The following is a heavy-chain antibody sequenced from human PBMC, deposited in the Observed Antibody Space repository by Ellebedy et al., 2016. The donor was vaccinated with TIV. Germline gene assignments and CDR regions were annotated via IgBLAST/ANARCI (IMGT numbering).Heavy chain of an antibody. D-gene: IGHD6-13*01. CDR2: IIPVFGTA. V-gene: IGHV1-69*13. CDR3: ARPRIAPAGMTFDY. CDR1: GGTFSTYA. J-gene: IGHJ4*02. Sequence: AASVKVSCKASGGTFSTYAISWARQAPGQGLEWMGGIIPVFGTANYAQRFQGRVTITADESTSTAYMELSSLKSEDTAVYYCARPRIAPAGMTFDYWGQGTLVTVSS.